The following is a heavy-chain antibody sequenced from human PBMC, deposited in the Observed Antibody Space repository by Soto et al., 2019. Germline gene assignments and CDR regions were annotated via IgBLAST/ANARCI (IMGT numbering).Heavy chain of an antibody. Sequence: QVQLVQSGAEVKKPGASVKVSCKASGYRFTSYYIHWVRQAPGQGLEWMGVINPSGGSTTYAQEFQERVTRTRYTSTGTFYRELRGLRSEDTAVDYCARENWFDPWGQGTLVTVSS. J-gene: IGHJ5*02. V-gene: IGHV1-46*01. CDR3: ARENWFDP. CDR2: INPSGGST. CDR1: GYRFTSYY.